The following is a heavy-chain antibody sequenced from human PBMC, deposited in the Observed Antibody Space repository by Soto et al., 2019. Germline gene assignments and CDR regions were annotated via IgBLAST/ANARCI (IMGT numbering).Heavy chain of an antibody. CDR1: GFTFSSYA. CDR3: AREIVGATSGFDY. V-gene: IGHV3-30*04. CDR2: ISCDGSNK. D-gene: IGHD1-26*01. J-gene: IGHJ4*02. Sequence: GGSLRLSCAASGFTFSSYAMHWVRQAPGKGLEWVAVISCDGSNKYYADSVKGRFTISRDNSKNTLYLQMNSLRAEDTAVYYCAREIVGATSGFDYWGQGTLVTVSS.